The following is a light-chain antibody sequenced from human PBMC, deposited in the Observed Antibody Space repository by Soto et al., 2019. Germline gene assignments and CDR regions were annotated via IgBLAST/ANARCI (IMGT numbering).Light chain of an antibody. CDR3: HQYYSTPHT. CDR1: QRVLYSSNNKDY. J-gene: IGKJ2*01. V-gene: IGKV4-1*01. Sequence: DIVMTQSPDSLAVSLGERATINCKSSQRVLYSSNNKDYLAWYQQKPGQPPKLLIYWASTRESGVPDRFSGSGSATDFTLTTSSLQAEDVAVYYCHQYYSTPHTFGQGTKLEIK. CDR2: WAS.